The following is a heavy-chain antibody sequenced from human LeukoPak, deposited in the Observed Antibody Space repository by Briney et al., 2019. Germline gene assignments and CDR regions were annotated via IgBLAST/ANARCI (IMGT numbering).Heavy chain of an antibody. Sequence: GGSLRLSCAASGFPFNAYWMTWVRQAPGKGLEWVANIRQDGDTKYYVDSVKGRFTISRDNAMNSLYLQMNSLRAEDTAIYYCARSLPYGTTWYGRSDFWGQGTLVTVTS. V-gene: IGHV3-7*03. J-gene: IGHJ4*02. CDR1: GFPFNAYW. CDR3: ARSLPYGTTWYGRSDF. D-gene: IGHD6-13*01. CDR2: IRQDGDTK.